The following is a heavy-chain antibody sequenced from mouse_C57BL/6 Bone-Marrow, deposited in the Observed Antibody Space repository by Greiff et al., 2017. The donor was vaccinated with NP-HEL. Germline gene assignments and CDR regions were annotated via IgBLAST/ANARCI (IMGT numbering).Heavy chain of an antibody. V-gene: IGHV1-55*01. CDR3: ARGGLITTVVATGYFDV. D-gene: IGHD1-1*01. CDR2: LYPGSGST. Sequence: QVQLQQPGAELVKPGASVKMSCKASGYTFTSYWITWVTQRPGQGLAWIGDLYPGSGSTNYNEKFKGKATLTVDTSSSTAYMQLSSLTSEDSAVYYCARGGLITTVVATGYFDVWGTGTTVTVSS. J-gene: IGHJ1*03. CDR1: GYTFTSYW.